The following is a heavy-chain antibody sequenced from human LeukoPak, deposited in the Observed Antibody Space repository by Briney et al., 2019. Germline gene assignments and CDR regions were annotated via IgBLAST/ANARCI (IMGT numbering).Heavy chain of an antibody. Sequence: PGGSLRLSCVASGFTFSRYWMHWVRQVPGKGLVWVSRINRDGTTTNYADSVKGRFTISGDNSRNTLFLQMNSLRAEDTAVYYCAHGAMYQLDYWGQGTLVTVSS. CDR2: INRDGTTT. CDR1: GFTFSRYW. D-gene: IGHD2-2*01. J-gene: IGHJ4*02. CDR3: AHGAMYQLDY. V-gene: IGHV3-74*01.